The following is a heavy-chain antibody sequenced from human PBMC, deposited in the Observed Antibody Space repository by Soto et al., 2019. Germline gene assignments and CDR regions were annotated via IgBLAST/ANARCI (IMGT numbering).Heavy chain of an antibody. D-gene: IGHD3-3*01. CDR3: AVGYYDFWSGYYKDAFDI. V-gene: IGHV4-34*01. Sequence: PSETLSLTCAVYGGSFSGYYWSWIRQPPGKGLEWIGEINHSGSTNYNPSLKSRVTISVDTSKNQFSLKLSSVTAADTAVYYCAVGYYDFWSGYYKDAFDIWGQGTMVTVSS. J-gene: IGHJ3*02. CDR2: INHSGST. CDR1: GGSFSGYY.